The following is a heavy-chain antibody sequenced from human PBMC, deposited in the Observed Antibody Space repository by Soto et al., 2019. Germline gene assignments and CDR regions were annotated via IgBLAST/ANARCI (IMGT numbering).Heavy chain of an antibody. D-gene: IGHD3-10*01. Sequence: ASVKVSCKASGYTFTSYDINWVRQATGQGLEWMGWMNPNSGNTGYAQKFQGRVTMTRNTSISTAYMELSSLRSEDTAVYYCARDPNYQASRDYYYYMDVWGKGTTVTVSS. CDR1: GYTFTSYD. CDR3: ARDPNYQASRDYYYYMDV. V-gene: IGHV1-8*01. CDR2: MNPNSGNT. J-gene: IGHJ6*03.